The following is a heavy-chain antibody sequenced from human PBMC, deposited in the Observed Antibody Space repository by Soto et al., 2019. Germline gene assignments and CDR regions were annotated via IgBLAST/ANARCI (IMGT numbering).Heavy chain of an antibody. CDR1: GCTFSSYG. Sequence: PGVLMRLSSAAAGCTFSSYGMHWVRQAPDKGLEWVAVISYDGSNKYYADSVKGRFTISRDNSKNTLYLRMNSLRAEDTAVYYCAKVMLRYNWNDAPIYDYYYGMDVWGQGTTVTVSS. CDR2: ISYDGSNK. V-gene: IGHV3-30*18. CDR3: AKVMLRYNWNDAPIYDYYYGMDV. J-gene: IGHJ6*02. D-gene: IGHD1-20*01.